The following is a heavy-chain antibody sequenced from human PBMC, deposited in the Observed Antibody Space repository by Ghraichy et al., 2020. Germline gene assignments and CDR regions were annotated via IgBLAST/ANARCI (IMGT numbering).Heavy chain of an antibody. Sequence: SETLSLTCTVSGGSISSYYWSWIRQPPGKGLEWIGYIYYSGSTNYNPSLKSRVTISVDTSKNQFSLKLSSVTAADTAVYYCAGGPEDIVATMVWFDPWGQGTLVTVSS. V-gene: IGHV4-59*01. D-gene: IGHD5-12*01. CDR2: IYYSGST. J-gene: IGHJ5*02. CDR3: AGGPEDIVATMVWFDP. CDR1: GGSISSYY.